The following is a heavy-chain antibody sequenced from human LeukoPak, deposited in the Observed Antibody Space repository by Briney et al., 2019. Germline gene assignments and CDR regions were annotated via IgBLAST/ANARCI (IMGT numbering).Heavy chain of an antibody. D-gene: IGHD6-13*01. J-gene: IGHJ4*02. Sequence: SETLSLTCTVSGGSISNYYWSWIRQPAGKGLEWIGRIYTSGSTNYNPSLKSRVTISIDKSKNQFSLKLTSVTAADTAVYYCARLKQPDIDYWGQGTLVTVSS. CDR1: GGSISNYY. V-gene: IGHV4-4*07. CDR2: IYTSGST. CDR3: ARLKQPDIDY.